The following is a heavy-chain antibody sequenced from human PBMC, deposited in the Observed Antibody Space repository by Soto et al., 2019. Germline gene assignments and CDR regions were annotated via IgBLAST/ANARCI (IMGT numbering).Heavy chain of an antibody. CDR3: ARRWGYYFDY. CDR1: GGSISSYY. J-gene: IGHJ4*02. D-gene: IGHD3-16*01. V-gene: IGHV4-59*01. CDR2: IYYSGST. Sequence: SETLSLTCTVSGGSISSYYWSWIRQPPGKGLEWIGYIYYSGSTNYNPSLKSRVTISVDTSKNQFSLKLSSVTAADTAVHYCARRWGYYFDYWGQGTLVTVSS.